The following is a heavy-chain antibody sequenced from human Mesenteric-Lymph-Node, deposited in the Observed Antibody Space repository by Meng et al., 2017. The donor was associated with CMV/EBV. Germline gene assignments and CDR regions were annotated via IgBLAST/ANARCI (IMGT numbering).Heavy chain of an antibody. D-gene: IGHD1-1*01. CDR3: ARERQHDLDNWFDP. Sequence: GGSVSSGSYYWSWIRQPPGKGLQWIGYIYYSGSTNYNPSLKSRVTISVDTSKNQFSLKLSSVTAADTAVYYCARERQHDLDNWFDPWGQGTLVTVSS. CDR1: GGSVSSGSYY. J-gene: IGHJ5*02. V-gene: IGHV4-61*01. CDR2: IYYSGST.